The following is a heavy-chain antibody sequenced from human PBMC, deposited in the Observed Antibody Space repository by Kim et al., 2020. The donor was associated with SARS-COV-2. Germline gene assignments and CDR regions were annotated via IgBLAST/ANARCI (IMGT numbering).Heavy chain of an antibody. CDR2: K. Sequence: KHLADSVKGRFTISRDDAQNSLFLQMSSLTAEDTAVYYCVRDYLYAFDIWGQGTMVTVSS. CDR3: VRDYLYAFDI. V-gene: IGHV3-11*06. J-gene: IGHJ3*02.